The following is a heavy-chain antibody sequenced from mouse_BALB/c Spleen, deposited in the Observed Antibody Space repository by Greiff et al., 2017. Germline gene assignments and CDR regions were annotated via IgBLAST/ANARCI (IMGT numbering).Heavy chain of an antibody. CDR3: ASPPLNWEVRYVDV. CDR2: ISSGGSYT. D-gene: IGHD4-1*01. V-gene: IGHV5-6*02. J-gene: IGHJ1*01. Sequence: EVKLVESGGDLVKPGGSLKLSCAASGFTFSSYGMSWVRQTPDKRLEWVATISSGGSYTYYPDSVKGRLTISRDNAKNTLYLQMSSLTSEDTDMYYLASPPLNWEVRYVDVWGGGTTVTVSS. CDR1: GFTFSSYG.